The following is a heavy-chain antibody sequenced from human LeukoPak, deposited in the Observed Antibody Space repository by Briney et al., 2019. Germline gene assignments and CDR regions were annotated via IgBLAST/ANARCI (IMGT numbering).Heavy chain of an antibody. CDR2: ISSSGSTI. Sequence: GGSLRLSCAASGFTFSDYYMSWIRQAPGKGLEWVSYISSSGSTIYYADSVKGRFTISRDNAKNSLYLQMNSLRVEDTAVYYCARVLPRTYYYGSGKAYYYYGMDVWGQGTTVTVSS. CDR3: ARVLPRTYYYGSGKAYYYYGMDV. V-gene: IGHV3-11*01. D-gene: IGHD3-10*01. CDR1: GFTFSDYY. J-gene: IGHJ6*02.